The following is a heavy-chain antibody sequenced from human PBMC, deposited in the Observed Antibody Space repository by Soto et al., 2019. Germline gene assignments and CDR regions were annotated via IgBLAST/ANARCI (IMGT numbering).Heavy chain of an antibody. J-gene: IGHJ3*02. V-gene: IGHV4-59*01. D-gene: IGHD3-3*01. CDR3: ARDRGDFWSGPQGAFDI. CDR1: GGSISSYY. CDR2: IYYSGST. Sequence: SETLSLTXTVSGGSISSYYWSWIRQPPGKGLEWIGYIYYSGSTNYNPSLKSRVTISVDTSKNQFSLKLSSVTAADTAVYYCARDRGDFWSGPQGAFDIWGQGTMVTVSS.